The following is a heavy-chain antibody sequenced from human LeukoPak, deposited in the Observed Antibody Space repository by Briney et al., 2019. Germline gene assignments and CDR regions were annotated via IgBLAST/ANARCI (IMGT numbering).Heavy chain of an antibody. CDR3: TKYSGSYSFDY. Sequence: PGGSLSLSCAGSGFTFSNAWMSWVRQAPGKGLEWVGRIKSKGSGETTDYAAPVKGRFTISRDDSKNTLYLQMNNLETEDTAVYYCTKYSGSYSFDYWGQGALVTVSS. D-gene: IGHD1-26*01. CDR2: IKSKGSGETT. J-gene: IGHJ4*02. CDR1: GFTFSNAW. V-gene: IGHV3-15*01.